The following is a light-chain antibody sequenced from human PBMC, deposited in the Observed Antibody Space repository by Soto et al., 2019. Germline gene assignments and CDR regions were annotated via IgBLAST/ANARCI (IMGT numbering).Light chain of an antibody. CDR1: SSDVGSYNL. CDR2: DVS. J-gene: IGLJ1*01. Sequence: QSALTQPATVSGSPGQSITIFCTGTSSDVGSYNLVTWYQHNPGKAPKLLIYDVSKWPSGVSNRFSGSKSGNTASLTIFGLQAEDEADYYCCSYTSGSTYVFGTGTKVTVL. V-gene: IGLV2-23*02. CDR3: CSYTSGSTYV.